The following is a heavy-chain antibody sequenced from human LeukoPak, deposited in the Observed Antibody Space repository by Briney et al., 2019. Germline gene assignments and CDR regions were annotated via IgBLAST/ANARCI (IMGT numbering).Heavy chain of an antibody. J-gene: IGHJ4*02. CDR3: ARAIGRGPGGHFDY. D-gene: IGHD3-16*01. CDR1: GLTYSALY. CDR2: ISNSGSYT. Sequence: GGSLRLSCAVSGLTYSALYMSWIRQATGKGLEWISYISNSGSYTNYADSVRGRFTISRDNAEDFLFLQMNSLRAEDTAVYYWARAIGRGPGGHFDYWGQGTLVTVSS. V-gene: IGHV3-11*03.